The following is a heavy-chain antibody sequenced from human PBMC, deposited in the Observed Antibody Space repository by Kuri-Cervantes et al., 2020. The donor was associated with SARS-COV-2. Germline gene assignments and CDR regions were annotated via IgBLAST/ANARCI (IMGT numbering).Heavy chain of an antibody. CDR3: AKAPRPHWDGGNSGDY. J-gene: IGHJ4*02. D-gene: IGHD4-23*01. CDR2: IKQDGSGK. Sequence: GESLKISCAASGFTFSSYWMSWVRQAPGKGLEWVANIKQDGSGKYYADSVKGRFTISRDNSKNTLYLQMNSLRAEDTAVYYCAKAPRPHWDGGNSGDYWGQGTLVTVSS. CDR1: GFTFSSYW. V-gene: IGHV3-7*05.